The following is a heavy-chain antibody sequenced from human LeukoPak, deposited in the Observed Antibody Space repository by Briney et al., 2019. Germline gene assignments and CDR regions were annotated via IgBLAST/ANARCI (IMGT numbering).Heavy chain of an antibody. V-gene: IGHV3-30*18. Sequence: GGSLRLSCAASGFPFSSYDMHWVRQAPGKGLEWVAIISYDGSNKYYADSVKGPFTISRDNSKNTLYLQMNSLRTEDTAVYYCAKDNRYGSGSRLDYWGQGTLVTVSS. CDR2: ISYDGSNK. D-gene: IGHD3-10*01. CDR1: GFPFSSYD. J-gene: IGHJ4*02. CDR3: AKDNRYGSGSRLDY.